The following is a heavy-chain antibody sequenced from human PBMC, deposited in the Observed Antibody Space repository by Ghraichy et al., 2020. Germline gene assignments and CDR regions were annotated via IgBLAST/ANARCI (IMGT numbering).Heavy chain of an antibody. V-gene: IGHV3-21*01. J-gene: IGHJ6*02. Sequence: GGSLRLSCAASGFTFSSYSMNWVRQAPGKGLEWVSSISSSSSYIYYADSVKGRFTISRDNAKNSLYLQMNSLRAEDTAVYYCARDEQTHYYYYYGMDVWGQGTTVTVSS. D-gene: IGHD6-13*01. CDR2: ISSSSSYI. CDR3: ARDEQTHYYYYYGMDV. CDR1: GFTFSSYS.